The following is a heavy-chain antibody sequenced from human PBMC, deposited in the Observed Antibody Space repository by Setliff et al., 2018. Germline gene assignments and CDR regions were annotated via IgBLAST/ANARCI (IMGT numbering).Heavy chain of an antibody. CDR2: VIQGGQG. V-gene: IGHV4-39*06. D-gene: IGHD2-15*01. J-gene: IGHJ4*02. CDR3: AKDRVNDGFWDFDS. Sequence: PSETLSLTCTVSGGSISSSNYYWGWIRQPPGKGLEWVASVIQGGQGGCAGSLKGRCSISRDNSKKTVLLQMSNLRAEDTATYYCAKDRVNDGFWDFDSWGQGIVVTVS. CDR1: GGSISSSNYY.